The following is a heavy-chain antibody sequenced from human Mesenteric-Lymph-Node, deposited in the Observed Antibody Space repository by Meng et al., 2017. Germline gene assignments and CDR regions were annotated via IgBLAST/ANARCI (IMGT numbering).Heavy chain of an antibody. D-gene: IGHD7-27*01. V-gene: IGHV3-48*03. CDR1: GFTFSSYE. CDR2: ISSSGSTI. CDR3: ARDLPLGDY. Sequence: GGSLRLSCAASGFTFSSYEMNWVRQAPGKGLEWVSYISSSGSTIYYADSVKGRFTISRDNAKNSLYLQMNSLRAEDTALYYCARDLPLGDYWGQGTLVTVSS. J-gene: IGHJ4*02.